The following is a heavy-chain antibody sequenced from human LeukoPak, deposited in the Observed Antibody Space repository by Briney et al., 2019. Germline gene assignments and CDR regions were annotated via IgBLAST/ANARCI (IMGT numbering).Heavy chain of an antibody. D-gene: IGHD3-22*01. V-gene: IGHV4-61*02. Sequence: PSQTLSLTCTVSGGSISSGSYYWRWIRQPAGTGLEWIGRIYTSGSTNYNPSLKSRVTISVDTSKNQFSLKLSSVTAADTAVYYCARASTYYYDSSGFDYWGQGTLVTVSS. CDR1: GGSISSGSYY. CDR2: IYTSGST. J-gene: IGHJ4*02. CDR3: ARASTYYYDSSGFDY.